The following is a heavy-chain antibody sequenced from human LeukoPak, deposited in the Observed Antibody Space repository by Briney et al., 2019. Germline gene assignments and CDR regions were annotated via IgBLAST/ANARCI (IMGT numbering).Heavy chain of an antibody. V-gene: IGHV3-23*01. CDR2: ISESGDAT. CDR1: GFTFSSCA. Sequence: PGGSLRLSCAASGFTFSSCAMSRVRQAPGKGLEWVSAISESGDATYYADSVRGRFTISRDNSKNTLYLQMNRLRVDDTAIYYCAKDRDYWGQGTLVTVSS. CDR3: AKDRDY. J-gene: IGHJ4*02.